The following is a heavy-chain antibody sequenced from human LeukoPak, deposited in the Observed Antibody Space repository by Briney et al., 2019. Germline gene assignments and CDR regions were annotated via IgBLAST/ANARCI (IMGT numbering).Heavy chain of an antibody. CDR3: ARGLGYFDWLLSPWRWFDP. D-gene: IGHD3-9*01. Sequence: SETLSLTCAVYCGSFSGYYWSWIRQPPGKGLEWIGEINHSGSTNYNPSLKSRVTISVDTSKNQFSLKLSSVTAADTAVYYCARGLGYFDWLLSPWRWFDPWGQGTLVTVSS. CDR1: CGSFSGYY. CDR2: INHSGST. V-gene: IGHV4-34*01. J-gene: IGHJ5*02.